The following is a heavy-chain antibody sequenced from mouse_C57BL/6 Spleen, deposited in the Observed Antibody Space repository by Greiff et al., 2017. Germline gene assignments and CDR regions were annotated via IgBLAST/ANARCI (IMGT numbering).Heavy chain of an antibody. D-gene: IGHD2-1*01. J-gene: IGHJ4*01. CDR3: ARVLYYGNYDYAMDY. CDR2: IDPSDSYT. Sequence: QVQLKQPGAELVRPGTSVKLSCKASGYTFTSYWMHWVKQRPGQGLEWIGVIDPSDSYTNYNQKFKGKATLTVDTSSSTAYMQLSSLTSEDSAVYYCARVLYYGNYDYAMDYWGQGTSVTVSS. V-gene: IGHV1-59*01. CDR1: GYTFTSYW.